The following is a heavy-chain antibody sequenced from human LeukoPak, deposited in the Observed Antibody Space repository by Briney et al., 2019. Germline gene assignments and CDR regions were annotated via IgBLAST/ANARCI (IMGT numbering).Heavy chain of an antibody. CDR1: GFTFSSYW. J-gene: IGHJ5*02. V-gene: IGHV3-7*01. Sequence: GGSLRLSCAASGFTFSSYWMSWVRQAPGKGLEWVVNIKQDGSEKYYVDSVKGRFTISRDNAKNSLYLQMNSLRAEDTAVYYCARDGPYNWFDPWGQGTLVTVSS. CDR2: IKQDGSEK. CDR3: ARDGPYNWFDP.